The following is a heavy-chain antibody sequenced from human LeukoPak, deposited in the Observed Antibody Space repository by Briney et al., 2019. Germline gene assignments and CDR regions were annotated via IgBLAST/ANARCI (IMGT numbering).Heavy chain of an antibody. D-gene: IGHD6-19*01. V-gene: IGHV3-21*01. CDR3: ARDLYSSGWYYWYFDL. CDR2: ISSSSSYI. J-gene: IGHJ2*01. Sequence: GSLRLSCAASGFTFSSYSMNWVRQAPGKGLEWVSSISSSSSYIYYADSVKGRFTISRDNAKNSLYLQMNSLRAEDTAVYYCARDLYSSGWYYWYFDLWGRGTLVTVSS. CDR1: GFTFSSYS.